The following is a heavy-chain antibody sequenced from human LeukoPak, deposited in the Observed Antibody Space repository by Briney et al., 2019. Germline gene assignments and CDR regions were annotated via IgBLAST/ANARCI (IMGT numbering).Heavy chain of an antibody. CDR3: ARGPGGRSGYYPLEDYYYYHYMDV. J-gene: IGHJ6*03. Sequence: ASVKVSCKASGYTFTSYDINWVRQATGQGLEWMGWIRAYNGNTNYAQKLQGRVTMTTDTSTSTAYMELRSLRSDDTAVYYCARGPGGRSGYYPLEDYYYYHYMDVWGKGTTVTVSS. CDR1: GYTFTSYD. CDR2: IRAYNGNT. D-gene: IGHD3-22*01. V-gene: IGHV1-18*01.